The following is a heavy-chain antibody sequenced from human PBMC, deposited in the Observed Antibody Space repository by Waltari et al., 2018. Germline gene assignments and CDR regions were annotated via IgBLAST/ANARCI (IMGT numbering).Heavy chain of an antibody. CDR2: IRSKTYGGTT. V-gene: IGHV3-49*03. D-gene: IGHD5-18*01. CDR1: GFTFGDYA. Sequence: DVQLAESGGGLVQPGRSLTLSCTTSGFTFGDYAMGWLRQAPGKGLEWVGFIRSKTYGGTTEYGASVKGRFSISRDDSKSIAYLQMNSLKTEDTAIYYCTRVSGYTYGPDFDYWGQGTLVTVSS. CDR3: TRVSGYTYGPDFDY. J-gene: IGHJ4*02.